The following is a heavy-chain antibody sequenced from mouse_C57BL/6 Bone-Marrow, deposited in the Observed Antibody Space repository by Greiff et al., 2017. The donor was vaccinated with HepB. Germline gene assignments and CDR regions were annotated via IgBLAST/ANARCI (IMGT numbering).Heavy chain of an antibody. Sequence: QVQLQQPGTELVKPGASVKLSCKASGYTFTSYWTHWVKQRPGQGLEWIGNINPSNGGTNYNEKFKSKSTLTVDRSSSTAYMQLSSLTSEDSAVYYGARRGVRWALFPYWAQGTLVTVSA. CDR2: INPSNGGT. J-gene: IGHJ3*01. D-gene: IGHD2-1*01. CDR3: ARRGVRWALFPY. CDR1: GYTFTSYW. V-gene: IGHV1-53*01.